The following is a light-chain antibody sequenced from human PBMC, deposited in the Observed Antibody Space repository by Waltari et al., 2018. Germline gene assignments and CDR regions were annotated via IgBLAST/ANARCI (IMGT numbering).Light chain of an antibody. CDR1: RSALYSGNRKNY. CDR3: QQYDELPVT. V-gene: IGKV4-1*01. Sequence: DIVMTQSPDSLAVSLGERATSSCKSSRSALYSGNRKNYLAWYQQKPGQPPRLLIYWASTRETGVPDRVSGSGSGTDFTLASSSLQAEDVAVYYCQQYDELPVTFGGGTKVEIK. CDR2: WAS. J-gene: IGKJ4*01.